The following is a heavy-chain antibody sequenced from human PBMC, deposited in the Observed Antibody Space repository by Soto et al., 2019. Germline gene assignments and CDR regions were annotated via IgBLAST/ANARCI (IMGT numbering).Heavy chain of an antibody. CDR3: AKKGRGSLATYCTTGDCHYAFDV. V-gene: IGHV3-23*01. Sequence: EVQLLESGGGLVRPGGSLRLSCAASGFTFYNYAMNWVRQAPGKGLEWVSTISGGGDGTYYADSVKGRFTISRDNSRNTVDLLMNSLRAEDTAVYYCAKKGRGSLATYCTTGDCHYAFDVWGQGTLVTVSS. CDR1: GFTFYNYA. D-gene: IGHD2-8*01. CDR2: ISGGGDGT. J-gene: IGHJ3*01.